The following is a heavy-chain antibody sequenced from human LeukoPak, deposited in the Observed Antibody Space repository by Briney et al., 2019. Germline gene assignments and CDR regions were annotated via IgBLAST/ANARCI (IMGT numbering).Heavy chain of an antibody. D-gene: IGHD2-2*01. J-gene: IGHJ3*02. Sequence: SETLSLTCTVSGGSISSYYWSWIRQPAGKGLEWIGRIYTSGSTNYNPSLKSRVTMSVDTSKNQFSLKLSSVTAADTAVYYCARDRGSACSSTSCYDDAFDIWGQGTMVTVSS. V-gene: IGHV4-4*07. CDR3: ARDRGSACSSTSCYDDAFDI. CDR1: GGSISSYY. CDR2: IYTSGST.